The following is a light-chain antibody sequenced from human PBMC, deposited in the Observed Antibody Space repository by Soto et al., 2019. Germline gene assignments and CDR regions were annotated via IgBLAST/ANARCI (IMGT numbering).Light chain of an antibody. J-gene: IGKJ4*01. Sequence: EIVMTQSPATLSVSPGERATLSCRASQSVSNNLTWYQQKPGQAPRVLIYGASTRTTGIPARFSGSGSGTEFTLTISSLQSEDFAVYYCQKYNNWPPIITFGGGSKVEIX. CDR2: GAS. V-gene: IGKV3-15*01. CDR1: QSVSNN. CDR3: QKYNNWPPIIT.